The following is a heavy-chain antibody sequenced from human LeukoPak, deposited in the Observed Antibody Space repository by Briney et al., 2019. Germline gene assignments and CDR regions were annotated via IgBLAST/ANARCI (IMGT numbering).Heavy chain of an antibody. CDR3: AKVRDGSGSYYKGRAFDI. J-gene: IGHJ3*02. V-gene: IGHV3-23*01. Sequence: PGGSLRLSCAASGFTFSSYAMSWVRQAPGKGLEWVSVISGSGGSTYYADSVKGRFTISRDNPKNTLFLHMTSLRAEDPAVYYCAKVRDGSGSYYKGRAFDIWGQGTTVTVSS. D-gene: IGHD3-10*01. CDR1: GFTFSSYA. CDR2: ISGSGGST.